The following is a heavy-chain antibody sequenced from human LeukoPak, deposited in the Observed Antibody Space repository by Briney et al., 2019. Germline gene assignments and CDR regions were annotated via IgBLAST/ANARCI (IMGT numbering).Heavy chain of an antibody. J-gene: IGHJ4*02. D-gene: IGHD3-10*01. V-gene: IGHV4-39*01. CDR3: ARLSYGSGSHYNFYFDF. CDR1: GGSISSGSHY. Sequence: PSETLSLTCTVSGGSISSGSHYWGWIRQPPGKELEWIGNIYYSGNSYYNPSLKSRVTISVDASKNQFSLNLSSVTAADTAVYYCARLSYGSGSHYNFYFDFWGQGPWSPSPQ. CDR2: IYYSGNS.